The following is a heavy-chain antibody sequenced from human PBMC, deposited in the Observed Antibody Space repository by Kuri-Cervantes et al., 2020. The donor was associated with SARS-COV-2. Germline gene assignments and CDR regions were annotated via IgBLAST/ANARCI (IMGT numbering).Heavy chain of an antibody. Sequence: ASVKVSCKASGYTFTSYGINWVRQATGQGLEWMGWMNPNSGNTGYAQKFQGRVTITRNTSISTAYMGLSSLRSEDTAVYYCARVGYDFWSGYDFDYWGQGTLVTVSS. CDR3: ARVGYDFWSGYDFDY. D-gene: IGHD3-3*01. CDR2: MNPNSGNT. V-gene: IGHV1-8*03. CDR1: GYTFTSYG. J-gene: IGHJ4*02.